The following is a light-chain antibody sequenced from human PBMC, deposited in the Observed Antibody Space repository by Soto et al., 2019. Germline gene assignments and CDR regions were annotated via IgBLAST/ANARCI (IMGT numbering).Light chain of an antibody. CDR1: KLGDKY. Sequence: SYELTQPPSVSVSPGQTASITCSGDKLGDKYVCWYQQRPGQSPVLVIYQDCKRPSGIPERFSGFNSGNTATLTISGTQAMDEADYYCQVWDSRVFGGGTQLTVL. CDR3: QVWDSRV. J-gene: IGLJ2*01. V-gene: IGLV3-1*01. CDR2: QDC.